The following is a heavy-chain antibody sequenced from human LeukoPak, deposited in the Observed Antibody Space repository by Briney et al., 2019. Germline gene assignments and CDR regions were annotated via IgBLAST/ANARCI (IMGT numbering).Heavy chain of an antibody. V-gene: IGHV3-21*01. CDR3: AKEAAHYFDY. Sequence: GGSLRLSCAASGFTFSSYSMNWVRQAPGKGLEWVSSIGSNSSYIYYADSVKGRFTISRDNAKNSLYLQMNSLRADDTAVYYCAKEAAHYFDYWGQGTLVTVSS. J-gene: IGHJ4*02. CDR2: IGSNSSYI. D-gene: IGHD6-13*01. CDR1: GFTFSSYS.